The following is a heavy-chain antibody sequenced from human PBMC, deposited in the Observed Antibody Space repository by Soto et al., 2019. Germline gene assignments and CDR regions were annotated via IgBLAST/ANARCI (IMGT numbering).Heavy chain of an antibody. V-gene: IGHV3-7*01. D-gene: IGHD6-6*01. CDR1: GFTFSSYW. CDR2: IKQDGSEK. CDR3: ARGRQLALKYPYYYYMDV. J-gene: IGHJ6*03. Sequence: SGGSLRLSCAASGFTFSSYWMSWVRQAPGKGLEWVANIKQDGSEKYYVDSVKGRFTISRDNAKNSLYLQMNSLRAEDTAVYYCARGRQLALKYPYYYYMDVWGKGPTVTVSS.